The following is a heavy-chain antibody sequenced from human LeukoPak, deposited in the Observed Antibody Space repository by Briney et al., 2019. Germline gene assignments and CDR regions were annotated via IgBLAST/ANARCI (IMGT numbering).Heavy chain of an antibody. V-gene: IGHV3-23*01. CDR1: GFTFGDYA. J-gene: IGHJ4*02. CDR2: ISRDGTT. Sequence: GGSLRLSCTASGFTFGDYAMSWVRQAPGKGLECVSVISRDGTTYYADSVKGRFTISRDNSKNTLNLQMNRLRAEDTAVYYCAKGVYQFYGSGSYTLDFWGQGTQVTVSS. CDR3: AKGVYQFYGSGSYTLDF. D-gene: IGHD3-10*01.